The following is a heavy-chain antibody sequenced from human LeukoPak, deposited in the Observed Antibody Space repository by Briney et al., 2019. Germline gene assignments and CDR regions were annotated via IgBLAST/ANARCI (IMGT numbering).Heavy chain of an antibody. CDR2: ISGSGGST. Sequence: GGSLRLSCAASGFTFSSYAMSWVRQAPGKGLEWVSAISGSGGSTNYADSVKGRFTTSRDNAKNTLFLQMNSLRAEDTAVYYCTRDFDFSSAIWGQGTLVTVSS. V-gene: IGHV3-23*01. D-gene: IGHD3-3*01. CDR1: GFTFSSYA. CDR3: TRDFDFSSAI. J-gene: IGHJ4*02.